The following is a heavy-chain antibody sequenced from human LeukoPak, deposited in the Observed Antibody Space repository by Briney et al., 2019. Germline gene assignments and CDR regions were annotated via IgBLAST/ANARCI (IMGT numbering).Heavy chain of an antibody. Sequence: GESLKISCKGSGYSFTSYWVGWVRQTPGKGLEWMGIIYPGDSYTRYSPSFQGQVTISADKSISTAYLQWSSLKASDTAMYYCATMRLAAAGTRWFDPWGQGTLVTVSS. CDR2: IYPGDSYT. D-gene: IGHD6-13*01. J-gene: IGHJ5*02. CDR1: GYSFTSYW. CDR3: ATMRLAAAGTRWFDP. V-gene: IGHV5-51*01.